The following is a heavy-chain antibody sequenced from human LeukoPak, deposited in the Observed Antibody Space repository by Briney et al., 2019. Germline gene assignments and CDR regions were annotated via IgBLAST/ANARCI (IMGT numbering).Heavy chain of an antibody. CDR3: AKAVSWFDSSGYYYFDY. CDR2: ISGSDGST. V-gene: IGHV3-23*01. CDR1: GFTFSSYA. J-gene: IGHJ4*02. Sequence: GGSLRLSCAASGFTFSSYAMSWVRQAPGKGLEWVSAISGSDGSTYYADSVKGRFTISRDNSKNTLYLQMNSLRAEDTAVYYCAKAVSWFDSSGYYYFDYWGQGTLVTVSS. D-gene: IGHD3-22*01.